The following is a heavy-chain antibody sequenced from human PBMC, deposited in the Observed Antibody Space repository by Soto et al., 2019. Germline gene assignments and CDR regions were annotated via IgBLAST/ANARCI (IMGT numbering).Heavy chain of an antibody. CDR1: GDSISSGDFY. D-gene: IGHD6-13*01. Sequence: SETLSLTCTVSGDSISSGDFYWSWVRQHPGKGLEWIGYIYYSGSTDYNPSLKSRVTISVDTSKNQFSLKLSSVTAADTAVYYCASVRIAAAGSQTNYFDYWGQGTLVTVSS. V-gene: IGHV4-31*03. CDR2: IYYSGST. J-gene: IGHJ4*02. CDR3: ASVRIAAAGSQTNYFDY.